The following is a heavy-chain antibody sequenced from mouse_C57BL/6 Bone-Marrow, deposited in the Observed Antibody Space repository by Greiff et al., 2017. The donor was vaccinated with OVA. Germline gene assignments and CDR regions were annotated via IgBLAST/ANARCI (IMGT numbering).Heavy chain of an antibody. J-gene: IGHJ3*01. CDR1: GYAFSSSW. CDR2: IYPGDGDT. CDR3: AREFDITTVVAPGFAY. V-gene: IGHV1-82*01. Sequence: QVQLKQSGPELVKPGASVKISCKASGYAFSSSWMNWVKQRPGKGLEWIGRIYPGDGDTNYNGKFKGKATLTADKSSSTAYMQLSSLTSEDSAVYYCAREFDITTVVAPGFAYWGQGTLVTVSA. D-gene: IGHD1-1*01.